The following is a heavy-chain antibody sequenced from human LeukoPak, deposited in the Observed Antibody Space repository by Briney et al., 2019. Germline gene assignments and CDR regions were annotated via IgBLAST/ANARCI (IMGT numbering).Heavy chain of an antibody. CDR3: ARDLGQYYDTSDNWFDP. CDR1: GFTFSNYW. V-gene: IGHV3-74*01. Sequence: GGSLRLSCAASGFTFSNYWMHWVRQAPGKGLVWVSRINSDGSNTIYADSVKGRFTISRDNAKNTLNLQMNSLRAEDTAVYYCARDLGQYYDTSDNWFDPWGQGTLVTVSS. J-gene: IGHJ5*02. CDR2: INSDGSNT. D-gene: IGHD3-22*01.